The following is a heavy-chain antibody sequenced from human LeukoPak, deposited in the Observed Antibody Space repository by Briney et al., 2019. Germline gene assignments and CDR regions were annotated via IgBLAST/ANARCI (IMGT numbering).Heavy chain of an antibody. D-gene: IGHD3-22*01. V-gene: IGHV5-51*01. CDR2: IYPGDSDT. J-gene: IGHJ3*02. Sequence: GESLKISCKGSGYSFTSYWIGWVRQMPGKGLEWMGIIYPGDSDTRYSPSFQGQVTISADKSISTAYLQWSSLKASDTAMYYCARPQRDYYDSSGYPSENAFDIWGQGTMVTVSS. CDR3: ARPQRDYYDSSGYPSENAFDI. CDR1: GYSFTSYW.